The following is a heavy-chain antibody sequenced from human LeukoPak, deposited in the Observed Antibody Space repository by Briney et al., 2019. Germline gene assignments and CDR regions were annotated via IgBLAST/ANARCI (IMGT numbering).Heavy chain of an antibody. D-gene: IGHD2-2*01. CDR1: GYTFTSYG. J-gene: IGHJ3*02. CDR3: ARENYCSSTSCYWGGPWDAFDI. CDR2: ISAYNGNT. Sequence: GASVKVSCKASGYTFTSYGISWVRQPPGQGLEWMGWISAYNGNTNYAQKLQGRVIMTTETSTRTAYMELRSLRSDDTAVYYCARENYCSSTSCYWGGPWDAFDIWGQGTMVTVSS. V-gene: IGHV1-18*04.